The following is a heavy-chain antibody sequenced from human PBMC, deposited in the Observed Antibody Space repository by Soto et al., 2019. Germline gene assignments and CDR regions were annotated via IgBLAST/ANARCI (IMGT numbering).Heavy chain of an antibody. Sequence: QVQLQESGPGLVKPSETLFLTCTVSGGSVSSGGYYWSWIRQPPGKGLEWIAYIYDSGSTNYNPSLKSRVTISVDTSKNQSSLKLSSVTAADTAVYYCARDRWFARWGQGTLVTVSS. J-gene: IGHJ5*02. CDR2: IYDSGST. V-gene: IGHV4-61*08. CDR1: GGSVSSGGYY. CDR3: ARDRWFAR.